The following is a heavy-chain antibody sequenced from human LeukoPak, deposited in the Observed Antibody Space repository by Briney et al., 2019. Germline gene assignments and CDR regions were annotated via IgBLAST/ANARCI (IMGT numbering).Heavy chain of an antibody. CDR1: VYTFTSYG. J-gene: IGHJ4*02. V-gene: IGHV1-18*01. Sequence: ASVKVSCKASVYTFTSYGISWVRQAPGQGLEWMGWISAYNGNTNYAQKLQGRVTMTTDTPTSTAYMELRSLRSDDTAVYYCASSDSFHYYGSGSYDYWGQGTLVTVSS. D-gene: IGHD3-10*01. CDR3: ASSDSFHYYGSGSYDY. CDR2: ISAYNGNT.